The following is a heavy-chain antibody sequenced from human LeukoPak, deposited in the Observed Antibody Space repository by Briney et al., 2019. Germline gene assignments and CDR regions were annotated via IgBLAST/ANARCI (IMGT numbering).Heavy chain of an antibody. V-gene: IGHV3-43*02. D-gene: IGHD5-24*01. CDR1: GFTFDDYA. CDR3: AKDIYRGLDMATRPDY. CDR2: ISGDADSI. Sequence: GGSLRLSCAASGFTFDDYAMHWVRQAPGKGLEWVSLISGDADSIYYADSVKGRFTISRDDSKNSLYLQMNSLRTEDTALYYCAKDIYRGLDMATRPDYWGQGTLVTVSS. J-gene: IGHJ4*02.